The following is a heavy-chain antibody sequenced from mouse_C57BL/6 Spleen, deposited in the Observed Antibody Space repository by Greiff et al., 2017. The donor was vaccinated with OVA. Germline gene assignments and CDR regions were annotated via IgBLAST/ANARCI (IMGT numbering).Heavy chain of an antibody. V-gene: IGHV5-6*01. Sequence: EVQGVESGGDLVKPGGSLKLSCAASGFTFSSYGMSWVRQTPDKRLEWVATISSGGSYTYYPDSVKGRFTISRDNAKNTLYLQMSSLKSEDTAMYYCARQTTRWYFDVWGTGTTVTVSS. D-gene: IGHD1-1*01. CDR2: ISSGGSYT. CDR1: GFTFSSYG. CDR3: ARQTTRWYFDV. J-gene: IGHJ1*03.